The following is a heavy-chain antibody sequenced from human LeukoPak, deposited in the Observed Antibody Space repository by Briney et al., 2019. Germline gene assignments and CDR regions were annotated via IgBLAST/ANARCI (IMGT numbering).Heavy chain of an antibody. CDR2: INNSGGST. D-gene: IGHD5-12*01. J-gene: IGHJ5*02. CDR1: GFIFSSYA. V-gene: IGHV3-23*01. CDR3: AKPPGLRRLDP. Sequence: GGSLRLSCAASGFIFSSYAMNWVRQAPGKGLAWVSGINNSGGSTYYADSVKGRFTISRDNSKNTLYLQMNSLRAEDTAVYYCAKPPGLRRLDPWGQGTLVTVSS.